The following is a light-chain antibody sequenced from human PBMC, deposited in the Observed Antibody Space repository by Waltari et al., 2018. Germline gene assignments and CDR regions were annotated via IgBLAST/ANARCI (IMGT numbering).Light chain of an antibody. Sequence: DIVMTQSPDSLAVSLGERATINCKSSQTILYNTNNKNYLAWYQQKPRQPPKLLIYWASTRESGVPDRFSGSGSGTDFTLTISSLQAEDVAVYYCHQYYTTPIPFGQGTRLEIK. V-gene: IGKV4-1*01. CDR1: QTILYNTNNKNY. J-gene: IGKJ5*01. CDR2: WAS. CDR3: HQYYTTPIP.